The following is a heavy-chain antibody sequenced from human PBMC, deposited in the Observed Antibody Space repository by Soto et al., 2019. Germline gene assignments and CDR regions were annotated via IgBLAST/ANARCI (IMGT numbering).Heavy chain of an antibody. CDR1: GYTFTSYG. CDR2: ISPIFGTA. Sequence: SVKLSCKASGYTFTSYGSSWVRQAPGQGLEWMGWISPIFGTANYAQKFQGRVTITADESTSTAYMELSSLRSEDTAVYYCARDRGAAAGRYYYGMDVWGQGTTVPVSS. CDR3: ARDRGAAAGRYYYGMDV. V-gene: IGHV1-69*13. J-gene: IGHJ6*02. D-gene: IGHD6-13*01.